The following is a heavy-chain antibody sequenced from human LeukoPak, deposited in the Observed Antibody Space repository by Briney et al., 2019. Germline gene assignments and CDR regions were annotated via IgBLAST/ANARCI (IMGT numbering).Heavy chain of an antibody. J-gene: IGHJ4*02. CDR3: ARDKDVYFDY. CDR2: ISSSSSYI. CDR1: GFTFSSYS. V-gene: IGHV3-21*01. Sequence: GGSLRLSCAASGFTFSSYSMNWVRQAPGKGLEWVSSISSSSSYIYYADSVKGRITISRDNAKNSLYLQMNSLRVEDTAVYYCARDKDVYFDYWGQGTLVTVSS.